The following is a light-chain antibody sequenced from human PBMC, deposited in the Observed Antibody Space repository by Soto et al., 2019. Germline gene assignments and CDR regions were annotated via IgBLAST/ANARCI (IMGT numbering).Light chain of an antibody. Sequence: QSALTQPASVSGSPGQSITISCTGTSSDVGGYNHVSWYQHSPAKAPKLILFTVSDRPSGVSHRFSGSKSGNTASLTIAVLQADDEADYYCCSYASLSTVVFGGGTKLTVL. CDR3: CSYASLSTVV. J-gene: IGLJ2*01. CDR2: TVS. CDR1: SSDVGGYNH. V-gene: IGLV2-14*03.